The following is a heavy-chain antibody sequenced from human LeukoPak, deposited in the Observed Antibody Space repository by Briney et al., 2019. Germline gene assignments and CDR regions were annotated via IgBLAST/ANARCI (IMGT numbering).Heavy chain of an antibody. CDR1: GFTFDDYG. CDR2: INWNGGST. Sequence: PGGSLRLSCAASGFTFDDYGMSWVRQAPGKGLEWVSGINWNGGSTGYADSVKGRFTISRDNAKNSLYLQMNSLRAEDMALYYCAKDLGLGRAMAWAFDIWGQGTMVTVSS. J-gene: IGHJ3*02. V-gene: IGHV3-20*04. CDR3: AKDLGLGRAMAWAFDI. D-gene: IGHD5-24*01.